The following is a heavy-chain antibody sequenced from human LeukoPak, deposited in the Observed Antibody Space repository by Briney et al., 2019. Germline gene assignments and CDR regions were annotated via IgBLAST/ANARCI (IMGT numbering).Heavy chain of an antibody. CDR1: GFTFSSYW. Sequence: GGSLRLSCAASGFTFSSYWMSWVRQAPGKGLEWVANIKQDGSEKYYVDSVKGRFTISRDNAKNSLYLQMNSLRAEDTAVYYCARDLVAVGAAADNLDYWGQGTLVTVSP. D-gene: IGHD6-13*01. CDR3: ARDLVAVGAAADNLDY. V-gene: IGHV3-7*01. J-gene: IGHJ4*02. CDR2: IKQDGSEK.